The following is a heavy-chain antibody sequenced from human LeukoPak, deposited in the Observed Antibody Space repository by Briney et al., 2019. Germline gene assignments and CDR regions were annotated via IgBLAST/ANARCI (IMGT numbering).Heavy chain of an antibody. J-gene: IGHJ1*01. V-gene: IGHV4-59*01. D-gene: IGHD3-22*01. CDR1: GGSISSNY. Sequence: SETLSLTCTVSGGSISSNYWNWIRQPPGRGLEWIGFIYFTGSTIYNPSLKSRVTISVDTSKNQFSLRLTSVTAADTAVYYCARDYSDSSGYSPFQHWGQGTLVTVSS. CDR3: ARDYSDSSGYSPFQH. CDR2: IYFTGST.